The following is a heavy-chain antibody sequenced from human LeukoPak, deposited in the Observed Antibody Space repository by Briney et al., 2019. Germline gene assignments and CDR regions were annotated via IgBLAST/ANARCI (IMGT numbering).Heavy chain of an antibody. D-gene: IGHD3-22*01. V-gene: IGHV4-38-2*01. CDR3: ARRSRDSSGYYNDAFDI. J-gene: IGHJ3*02. CDR2: IYHSGST. Sequence: SETLSLTCAVSGYYISSGYYWGWIRQPPGKGLVWIGSIYHSGSTYYNPSLKSRVTISVDTSKNQFSLKLSSVTAADTAVYYCARRSRDSSGYYNDAFDIWGQGTMVTVSS. CDR1: GYYISSGYY.